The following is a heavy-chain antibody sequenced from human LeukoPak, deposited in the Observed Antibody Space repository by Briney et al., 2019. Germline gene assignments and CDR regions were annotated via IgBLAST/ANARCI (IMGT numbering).Heavy chain of an antibody. Sequence: GGSPRLSCAASGFTFSSYAMHWVRQAPGKGLEWVAVISYDGSNKYYADSVKGRFTISRDNSKNTLYLQMNSLRAEDTAVYYCARGGTMVRGRSPFDPWGQGTLVTVSS. D-gene: IGHD3-10*01. J-gene: IGHJ5*02. V-gene: IGHV3-30-3*01. CDR1: GFTFSSYA. CDR2: ISYDGSNK. CDR3: ARGGTMVRGRSPFDP.